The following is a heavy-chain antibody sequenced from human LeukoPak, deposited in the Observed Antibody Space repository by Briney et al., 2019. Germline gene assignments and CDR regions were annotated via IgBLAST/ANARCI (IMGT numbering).Heavy chain of an antibody. D-gene: IGHD2-21*01. CDR2: ISSDGSDK. J-gene: IGHJ4*02. V-gene: IGHV3-30*03. Sequence: GRSLRLSCAASGFTFSNYGMHWVRQAPGKGLEWVALISSDGSDKYYADSVKGRFTISRDNSQNTLYLQMNSLGVEDTAVYYCEGYCGAGCSTRGFVNRGQGTLVTVSS. CDR3: EGYCGAGCSTRGFVN. CDR1: GFTFSNYG.